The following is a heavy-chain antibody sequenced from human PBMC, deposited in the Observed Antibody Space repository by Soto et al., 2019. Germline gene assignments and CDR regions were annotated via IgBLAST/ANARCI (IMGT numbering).Heavy chain of an antibody. D-gene: IGHD3-10*01. CDR2: INPNSGGT. V-gene: IGHV1-2*04. CDR3: ARDLHGSGSDAFDI. J-gene: IGHJ3*02. CDR1: GYTFTGYY. Sequence: ASVKVSFTASGYTFTGYYMHWVRQAPGQGLEWMGWINPNSGGTNYAQKFKGWVTMTRDTSISTAYMELSRLRSDDTAVYYCARDLHGSGSDAFDIWGQGTMVTVSS.